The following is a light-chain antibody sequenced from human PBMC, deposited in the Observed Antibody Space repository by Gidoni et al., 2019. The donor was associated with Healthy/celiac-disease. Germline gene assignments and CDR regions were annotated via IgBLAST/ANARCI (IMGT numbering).Light chain of an antibody. CDR3: QQLRGL. V-gene: IGKV1-9*01. J-gene: IGKJ3*01. Sequence: IQLTQSPSSLSASVGDRVTITCRASQGISSYLAWYQQKPGKAPKLLIYAASTLQSGVPSRFSGSGSGTDFTLTISSLQPEDFATYYCQQLRGLFXPXTKVDIK. CDR1: QGISSY. CDR2: AAS.